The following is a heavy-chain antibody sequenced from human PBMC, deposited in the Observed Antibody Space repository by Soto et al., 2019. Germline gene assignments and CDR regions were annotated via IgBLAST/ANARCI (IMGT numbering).Heavy chain of an antibody. CDR3: ASWVRPQHGWFDP. J-gene: IGHJ5*02. Sequence: PSETLSLTCTVSGGSISSYYWSWIRQPPGKGLEWIGYIYYSGSTNYNPSLKSRVTISVDTSKNQFSLKLSSVTAADTAVYYCASWVRPQHGWFDPWGQGTLVTVSS. CDR2: IYYSGST. D-gene: IGHD2-21*01. V-gene: IGHV4-59*01. CDR1: GGSISSYY.